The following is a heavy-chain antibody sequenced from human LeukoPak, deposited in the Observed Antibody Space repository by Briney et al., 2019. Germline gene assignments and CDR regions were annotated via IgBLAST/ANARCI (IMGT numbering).Heavy chain of an antibody. CDR3: ARGYYGSGSYGGFDY. Sequence: SVKVSCKASGGTFSSYAISWVRQAPGQGLEWMGGIIPIFGTANYAQKFQGRVTITADESTSTAYMELSSLRSEDTAVYYCARGYYGSGSYGGFDYWGQGTLVTVSS. V-gene: IGHV1-69*13. CDR2: IIPIFGTA. CDR1: GGTFSSYA. D-gene: IGHD3-10*01. J-gene: IGHJ4*02.